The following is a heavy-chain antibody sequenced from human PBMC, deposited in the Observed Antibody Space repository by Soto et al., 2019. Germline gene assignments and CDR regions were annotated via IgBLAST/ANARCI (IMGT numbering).Heavy chain of an antibody. D-gene: IGHD6-19*01. CDR1: GYTLTELS. V-gene: IGHV1-24*01. J-gene: IGHJ3*02. Sequence: ASVKVSCKVSGYTLTELSMHWVRQAPGKGLEWMGGFDPEDGETIYAQKFQGRVTMTEDTSTDTAYMELSSLRSEDTAVYYCATDGSSSGWYRAFAIWGQGTMVTVSS. CDR3: ATDGSSSGWYRAFAI. CDR2: FDPEDGET.